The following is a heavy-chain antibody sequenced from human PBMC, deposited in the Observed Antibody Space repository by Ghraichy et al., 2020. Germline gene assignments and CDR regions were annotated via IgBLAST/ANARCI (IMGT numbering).Heavy chain of an antibody. CDR1: GFSLSTSGMC. Sequence: SGPTLVKPTQTLTLTCTFSGFSLSTSGMCVSWIRQPPGKALEWLARIDWDDDKYYSTFLKTRLTISKDTSKNQVVLTMTNMDPVDTATYYCARIRTTMVRGINDYSDSMDVWGQGTTVTVSS. J-gene: IGHJ6*02. D-gene: IGHD3-10*01. CDR2: IDWDDDK. V-gene: IGHV2-70*11. CDR3: ARIRTTMVRGINDYSDSMDV.